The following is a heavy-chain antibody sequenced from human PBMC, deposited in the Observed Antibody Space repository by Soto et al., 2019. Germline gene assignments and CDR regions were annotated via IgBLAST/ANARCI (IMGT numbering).Heavy chain of an antibody. V-gene: IGHV3-9*01. D-gene: IGHD3-3*01. CDR3: AKDIGFSFSRFLADV. Sequence: GGSLRLSCAASGFTFDDYAMHWVRQAPGKGLEWVSGISWNSGSIGYADSVKGRFTISRDNAKNSLYLQMNSLRAEDTALYYCAKDIGFSFSRFLADVWGKGTTVTVSS. CDR2: ISWNSGSI. J-gene: IGHJ6*04. CDR1: GFTFDDYA.